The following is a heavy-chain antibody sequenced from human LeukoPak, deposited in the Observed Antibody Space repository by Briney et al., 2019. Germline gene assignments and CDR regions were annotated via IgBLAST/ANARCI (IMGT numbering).Heavy chain of an antibody. D-gene: IGHD5-12*01. V-gene: IGHV3-48*04. CDR1: GFTFSSYS. Sequence: GGSLRLSCAASGFTFSSYSMNWVRQAPGKGPEWVSYISSSSSSIYYADSVKGRFTISRDNAKNSLYLQMNSLRAEDTAVYYCARRVANDGYYFDYWGQGTLVTVSS. J-gene: IGHJ4*02. CDR3: ARRVANDGYYFDY. CDR2: ISSSSSSI.